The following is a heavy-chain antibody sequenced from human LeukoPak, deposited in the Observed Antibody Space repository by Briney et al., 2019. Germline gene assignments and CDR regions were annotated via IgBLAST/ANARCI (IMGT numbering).Heavy chain of an antibody. D-gene: IGHD1-14*01. CDR2: ISPYNGHT. CDR3: AREVSVAFDY. V-gene: IGHV1-18*01. CDR1: GYSFSSYG. J-gene: IGHJ4*02. Sequence: ASVKVSCKASGYSFSSYGISWVRQAPGQGLEWMGWISPYNGHTNYAQKLQGRVTMTTDTATGTAYMEVRNLRSDDTAIYYCAREVSVAFDYWGQGTLVTVSS.